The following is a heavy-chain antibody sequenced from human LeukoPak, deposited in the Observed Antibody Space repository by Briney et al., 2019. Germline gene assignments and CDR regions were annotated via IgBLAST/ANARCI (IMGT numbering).Heavy chain of an antibody. CDR3: ARISHDTAMVRNIDY. CDR1: GGSFSGYY. CDR2: INHSGST. D-gene: IGHD5-18*01. J-gene: IGHJ4*02. Sequence: SETLSLTCAVYGGSFSGYYWSWIRQPPGKGLEWIGEINHSGSTNYNPSLKSRVTISVDTSKNQFSLKLSSVTAADTAVYYCARISHDTAMVRNIDYWGQGTLVTASS. V-gene: IGHV4-34*01.